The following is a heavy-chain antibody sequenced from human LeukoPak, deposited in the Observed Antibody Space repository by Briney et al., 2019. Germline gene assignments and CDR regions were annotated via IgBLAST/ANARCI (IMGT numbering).Heavy chain of an antibody. D-gene: IGHD2-2*01. CDR3: ARVQSAYCSSSSCYGGYFDY. CDR1: GYTFTSYA. Sequence: RASVKVSCKASGYTFTSYAMHWVRQAPGQRPEWMGWINAGNGNTKYPQKFQGRVTITRDTSASRAYMELSSLRPEDTAVYYCARVQSAYCSSSSCYGGYFDYWGQGTLVTVSS. V-gene: IGHV1-3*01. CDR2: INAGNGNT. J-gene: IGHJ4*02.